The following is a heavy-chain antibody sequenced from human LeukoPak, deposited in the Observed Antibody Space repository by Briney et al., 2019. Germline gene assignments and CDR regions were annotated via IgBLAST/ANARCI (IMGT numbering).Heavy chain of an antibody. Sequence: PGGSLRLSCAASGFTFSSYAMSWVRQAPGKGLEWVSAISGSGGSTYYADSVKGRFTISRDNSKNTLYLQMNSLRAEDTAVYYCAKDRTAGGYYYDSSGMASGAFDIWGQGTMVTVSS. CDR3: AKDRTAGGYYYDSSGMASGAFDI. CDR1: GFTFSSYA. V-gene: IGHV3-23*01. CDR2: ISGSGGST. D-gene: IGHD3-22*01. J-gene: IGHJ3*02.